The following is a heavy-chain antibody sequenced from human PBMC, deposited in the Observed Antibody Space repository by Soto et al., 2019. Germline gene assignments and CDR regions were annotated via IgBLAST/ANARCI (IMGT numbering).Heavy chain of an antibody. CDR3: ARGLITGSHYSGGWYYFDS. D-gene: IGHD6-19*01. Sequence: PSETLSLTCAVSGGSISSSNWWSWVRQPPGKGLEWIGEINHSGSASYNPSLKSRVTISVHTSNSQFSLELSSVTAADTAVYYCARGLITGSHYSGGWYYFDSWGQGTQVTVSS. V-gene: IGHV4-4*02. CDR1: GGSISSSNW. CDR2: INHSGSA. J-gene: IGHJ4*02.